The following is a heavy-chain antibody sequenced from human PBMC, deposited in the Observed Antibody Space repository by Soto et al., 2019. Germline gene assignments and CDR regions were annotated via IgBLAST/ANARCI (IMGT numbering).Heavy chain of an antibody. J-gene: IGHJ5*02. CDR2: IYYSGST. CDR1: GGSISSGGYY. Sequence: SETLSLTCTVSGGSISSGGYYWSWIRQHPGKGLEWIGYIYYSGSTYYNPSLKSRVTISVDTSKNQFSLKLSSVTAADTAVYYCARAPYYDILTGYHHWFDPWGQGTLVTVSS. V-gene: IGHV4-31*03. CDR3: ARAPYYDILTGYHHWFDP. D-gene: IGHD3-9*01.